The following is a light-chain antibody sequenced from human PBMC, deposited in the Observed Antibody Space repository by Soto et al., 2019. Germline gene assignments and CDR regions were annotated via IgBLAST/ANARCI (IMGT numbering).Light chain of an antibody. CDR2: AAS. CDR3: LQDYNYPIT. Sequence: IQMSQSPSTMSASVGVRLPITGRASQSISSWLAWYQQKPGKANKLLIYAASSLQSGVPSRFSGSGSGTDFTLTISSLQPEEFATYYCLQDYNYPITVGQGKRLEIK. V-gene: IGKV1-6*01. CDR1: QSISSW. J-gene: IGKJ5*01.